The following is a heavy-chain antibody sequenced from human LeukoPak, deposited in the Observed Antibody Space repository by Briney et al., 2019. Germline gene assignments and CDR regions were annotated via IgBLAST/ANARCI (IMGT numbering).Heavy chain of an antibody. J-gene: IGHJ4*02. CDR1: GFTFSSYV. D-gene: IGHD6-13*01. CDR2: ISNSGGST. Sequence: GGSLRLSCAASGFTFSSYVMSWVRQAPGKGLEWVSSISNSGGSTYYADSVKGRFTISRDNAKSSLYLQMNSLRAEDTAVYYCARPLGSSNNYFDYWGQGALVTVSA. V-gene: IGHV3-23*01. CDR3: ARPLGSSNNYFDY.